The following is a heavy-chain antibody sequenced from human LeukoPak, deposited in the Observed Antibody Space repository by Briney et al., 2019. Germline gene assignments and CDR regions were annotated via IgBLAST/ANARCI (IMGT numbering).Heavy chain of an antibody. CDR1: GFTFSSYS. CDR2: ISSSSSYI. CDR3: ARGDCTNGVCYTGDAFDI. J-gene: IGHJ3*02. V-gene: IGHV3-21*01. D-gene: IGHD2-8*01. Sequence: GGSLRLSCAASGFTFSSYSMNWVRQAPGKGLESVSSISSSSSYIYYADSVKGRFTISRDNAKNSLYLQMNSLRAEDTAVYYCARGDCTNGVCYTGDAFDIWGQGTMVTVSS.